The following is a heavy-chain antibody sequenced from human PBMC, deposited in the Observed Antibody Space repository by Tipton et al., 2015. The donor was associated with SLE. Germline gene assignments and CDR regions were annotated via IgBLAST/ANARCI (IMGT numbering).Heavy chain of an antibody. V-gene: IGHV4-28*03. D-gene: IGHD5-24*01. CDR1: GYSISCGYY. Sequence: TLSLTCAVSGYSISCGYYWDWIRQPPGKGLEWIGYIYYSGSTNYNPPRKSRVTMSVDRSRNQVSLRLSSVTAADTAVYYCARAGGVEMATINYWGQGTLVTVSS. CDR3: ARAGGVEMATINY. J-gene: IGHJ4*02. CDR2: IYYSGST.